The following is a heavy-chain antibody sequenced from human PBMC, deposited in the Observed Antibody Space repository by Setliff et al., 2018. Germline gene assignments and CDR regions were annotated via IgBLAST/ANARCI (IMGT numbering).Heavy chain of an antibody. D-gene: IGHD3-10*01. CDR1: GGSISSGSYY. J-gene: IGHJ5*01. V-gene: IGHV4-39*07. CDR2: IHYSGST. CDR3: ARIKWFGETDCFDS. Sequence: PSETLSLTCTVSGGSISSGSYYWGWIRQPPRKGLEWIGSIHYSGSTYYNPSLKSRVTISVDTSKNQFSLKLNSLTAADTAVYYCARIKWFGETDCFDSWGQGTLVTVSS.